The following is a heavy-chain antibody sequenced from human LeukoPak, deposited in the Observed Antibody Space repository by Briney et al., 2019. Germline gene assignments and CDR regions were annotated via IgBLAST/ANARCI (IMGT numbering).Heavy chain of an antibody. CDR1: GYTFTGYY. J-gene: IGHJ4*02. CDR2: INPNSGGT. CDR3: ARVGDGYNYGVDY. Sequence: ASVKVSCKASGYTFTGYYMHWVRQAPGQGLEWMGRINPNSGGTNYAQKFRGRVTMTRDTSISTAYMELSRLRSEDTAVYYCARVGDGYNYGVDYWGQGTLVTVSS. D-gene: IGHD5-24*01. V-gene: IGHV1-2*06.